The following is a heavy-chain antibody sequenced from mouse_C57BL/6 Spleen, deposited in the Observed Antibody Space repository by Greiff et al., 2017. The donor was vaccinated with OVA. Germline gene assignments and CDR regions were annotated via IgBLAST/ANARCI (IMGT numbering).Heavy chain of an antibody. CDR2: IYPGSGST. CDR1: GYTFTSYW. J-gene: IGHJ1*03. CDR3: ARWNSDYYGSSYWYFDV. Sequence: QVQLQQPGAELVKPGASVKMSCKASGYTFTSYWITWVKQRPGQGLEWIGDIYPGSGSTNYNEKFKSKATLTIDTSSSTAYMQLSSLTAEDSAVYYCARWNSDYYGSSYWYFDVWGTGTTVTVSS. D-gene: IGHD1-1*01. V-gene: IGHV1-55*01.